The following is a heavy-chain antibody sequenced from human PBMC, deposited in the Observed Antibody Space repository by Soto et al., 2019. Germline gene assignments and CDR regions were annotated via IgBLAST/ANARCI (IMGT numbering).Heavy chain of an antibody. CDR3: ARDGETPGGRDYYGLDV. V-gene: IGHV3-21*01. D-gene: IGHD3-16*01. J-gene: IGHJ6*02. CDR1: GFTFSRFS. CDR2: ISNTGNTK. Sequence: PGGSLRLSCASSGFTFSRFSMTWVRQAPGKGLEWVSSISNTGNTKYYADSVKGRFTLSRDSAKQSLYLQMNSLRAEDTAVYYCARDGETPGGRDYYGLDVWGQGTTVTVSS.